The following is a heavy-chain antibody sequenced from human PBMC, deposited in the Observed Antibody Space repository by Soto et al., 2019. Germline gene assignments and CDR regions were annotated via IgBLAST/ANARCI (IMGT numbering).Heavy chain of an antibody. D-gene: IGHD6-19*01. CDR1: RFTSDDYT. V-gene: IGHV3-43*01. Sequence: PVGSLRLSCAASRFTSDDYTMHWVRQAPGKGLEWVSLISWDGGHTYYADSVKGRFTISRDNSKNSLYLQMNSLRTEDSGLYYCAKDRAAVTGAYYYYGMDVWGQGTTVTVSS. CDR3: AKDRAAVTGAYYYYGMDV. CDR2: ISWDGGHT. J-gene: IGHJ6*02.